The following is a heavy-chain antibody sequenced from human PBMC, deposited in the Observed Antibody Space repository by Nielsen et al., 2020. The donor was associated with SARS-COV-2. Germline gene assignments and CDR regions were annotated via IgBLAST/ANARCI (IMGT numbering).Heavy chain of an antibody. J-gene: IGHJ6*02. V-gene: IGHV3-21*01. CDR3: ARDNPFTVWFGELTGRNAMDV. Sequence: GESLKISCAASGFTFSSYSMNWVRQAPGKGLEWVSSISSSSSYIYYADSVKGRFTISRDNAKNSLYLQMNSLGAEDTAVYYCARDNPFTVWFGELTGRNAMDVWGQGTTVTVSS. CDR2: ISSSSSYI. D-gene: IGHD3-10*01. CDR1: GFTFSSYS.